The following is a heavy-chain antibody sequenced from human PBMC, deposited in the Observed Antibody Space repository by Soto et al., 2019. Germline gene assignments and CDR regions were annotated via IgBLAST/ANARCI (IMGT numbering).Heavy chain of an antibody. CDR2: IVDSGGRT. CDR1: GFAFSTYA. CDR3: APVPAASSYYDTDV. J-gene: IGHJ6*02. D-gene: IGHD2-2*01. V-gene: IGHV3-23*01. Sequence: EVQLLESGGGLVQPGGSLRLSCAASGFAFSTYAMNWVRQAPGKGLEWVSGIVDSGGRTFYADSVKGRFTISRDNSKNTLYLEMNSLGAEDTAIYYCAPVPAASSYYDTDVWGQGTTVTVSS.